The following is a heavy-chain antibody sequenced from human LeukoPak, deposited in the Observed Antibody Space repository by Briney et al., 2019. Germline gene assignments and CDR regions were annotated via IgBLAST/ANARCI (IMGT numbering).Heavy chain of an antibody. CDR3: ARDLVLGQTIIPNSWAFDI. Sequence: ASVKVSCKASGYTFTSYYMHWVRQAPGQGLEWMGIINPSGGSTSYAQKFQGRVTMTRDTSTSTVYMELSSPRSEDTAVYYCARDLVLGQTIIPNSWAFDIWGQGTMVTVSS. D-gene: IGHD3-3*01. J-gene: IGHJ3*02. V-gene: IGHV1-46*01. CDR1: GYTFTSYY. CDR2: INPSGGST.